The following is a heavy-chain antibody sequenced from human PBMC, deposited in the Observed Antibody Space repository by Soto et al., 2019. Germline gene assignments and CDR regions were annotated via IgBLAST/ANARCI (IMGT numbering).Heavy chain of an antibody. J-gene: IGHJ4*02. CDR1: GGTLSSYT. CDR3: VRAPPPATGYHTNFDY. CDR2: ITPILGIA. Sequence: SVKVSCKASGGTLSSYTISWVRQAPGQGLEWMGRITPILGIANYAQKFQGRVTITADKSTSTAYMELSSLRSEDTAVYYCVRAPPPATGYHTNFDYWGQGTLVTVSS. D-gene: IGHD3-9*01. V-gene: IGHV1-69*02.